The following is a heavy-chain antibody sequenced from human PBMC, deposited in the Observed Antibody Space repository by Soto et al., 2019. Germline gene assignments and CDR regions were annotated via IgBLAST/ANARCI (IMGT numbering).Heavy chain of an antibody. J-gene: IGHJ1*01. V-gene: IGHV3-33*01. CDR2: IWYDGSNK. CDR1: GFTFSSYG. D-gene: IGHD3-22*01. CDR3: ARSYYYDSSGYYRSLFQH. Sequence: GGSLRLSCAASGFTFSSYGMHWVRQAPGKGLEWVAVIWYDGSNKYYADSVKGRFTISRDNSKNTLYLQMNSLRAEDTAVYYCARSYYYDSSGYYRSLFQHWGQGTPLTVSS.